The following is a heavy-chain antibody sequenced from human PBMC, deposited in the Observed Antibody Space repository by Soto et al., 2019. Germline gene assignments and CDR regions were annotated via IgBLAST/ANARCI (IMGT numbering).Heavy chain of an antibody. V-gene: IGHV1-46*01. J-gene: IGHJ4*02. CDR3: ARPPFPGCINAVCYPFDY. D-gene: IGHD2-8*01. CDR1: GYTFTDYY. CDR2: INHSGGST. Sequence: QVQLVQSGAEVKKPGASVKVSCKASGYTFTDYYIHWVRQAPGQGLEWMGMINHSGGSTDYAQKFRRRVTMTRDTSTGTVYMELSSLRSEDTAVYYCARPPFPGCINAVCYPFDYWGQGTLVTVSS.